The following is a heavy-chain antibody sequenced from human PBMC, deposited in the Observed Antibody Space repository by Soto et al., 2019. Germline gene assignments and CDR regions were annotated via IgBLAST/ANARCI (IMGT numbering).Heavy chain of an antibody. CDR1: GYSFTSYG. V-gene: IGHV3-33*05. D-gene: IGHD3-10*01. CDR3: AGSVGSGSYSYYYYGMDV. CDR2: ISYDGSNT. Sequence: SCKASGYSFTSYGMHWVRQAPGKGLEWVAIISYDGSNTYYADSVKGRFTISRDNSKNTLYLQMNSLRAEDTAVYYCAGSVGSGSYSYYYYGMDVWGQGTTVTVSS. J-gene: IGHJ6*02.